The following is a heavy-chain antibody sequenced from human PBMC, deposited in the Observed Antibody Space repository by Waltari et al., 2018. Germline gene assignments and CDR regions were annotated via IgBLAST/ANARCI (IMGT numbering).Heavy chain of an antibody. D-gene: IGHD3-3*01. CDR2: IIPIFGTA. Sequence: QVQLVQSGAEVKKSGSSVKVSCKASGGTFSSYAISWVRQAPGQGLEWMGGIIPIFGTANYAQKFQGRVTITADESMSTAYMELSSLRSEDTAVYYCARDYYDFWSGYSPGFMDVWGQGTTVTVSS. V-gene: IGHV1-69*13. CDR3: ARDYYDFWSGYSPGFMDV. CDR1: GGTFSSYA. J-gene: IGHJ6*02.